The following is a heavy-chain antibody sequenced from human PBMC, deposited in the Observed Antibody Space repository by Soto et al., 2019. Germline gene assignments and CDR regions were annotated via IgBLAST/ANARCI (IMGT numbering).Heavy chain of an antibody. J-gene: IGHJ3*02. CDR1: GFTFSSYA. D-gene: IGHD3-3*01. V-gene: IGHV3-23*01. CDR2: ISGSGGST. Sequence: GGSLRLSCAASGFTFSSYAMSWVRQAPGKGLEWVSAISGSGGSTYYADSGKGRFTISRDNSKNTLYLQMNSLRSEDTAVYYCAAPRAGSYDFWSGPLVAFDIWGQGTMVTVSS. CDR3: AAPRAGSYDFWSGPLVAFDI.